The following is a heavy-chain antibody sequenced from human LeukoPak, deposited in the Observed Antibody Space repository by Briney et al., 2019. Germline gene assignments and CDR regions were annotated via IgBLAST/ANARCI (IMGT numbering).Heavy chain of an antibody. J-gene: IGHJ4*02. CDR2: IYYSGST. CDR3: ARDGRWGYSYELVPFGY. Sequence: SQTLSLTCTVSGGSISSGGYYWSWIRQHPGKGLEWIGYIYYSGSTYYNPSLMSRVTISVDTSKNQFSLKLSSVTAADTAVYYCARDGRWGYSYELVPFGYWGQGTLVTVSS. CDR1: GGSISSGGYY. D-gene: IGHD5-18*01. V-gene: IGHV4-31*03.